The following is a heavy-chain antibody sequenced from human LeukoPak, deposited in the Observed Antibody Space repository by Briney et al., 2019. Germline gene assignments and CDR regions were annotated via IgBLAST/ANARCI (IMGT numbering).Heavy chain of an antibody. J-gene: IGHJ3*02. D-gene: IGHD3-22*01. CDR1: GYTFTSYY. CDR2: INPSGGST. Sequence: GASVKVSCKASGYTFTSYYMHWVRQAPGQGLEWMGIINPSGGSTSYAQKFQGRVTMTRDTSTSTVYMELSSLRSEDTAVYYCARDLYYYDSSGWRRGAFDIWGQGTMVTVSS. CDR3: ARDLYYYDSSGWRRGAFDI. V-gene: IGHV1-46*01.